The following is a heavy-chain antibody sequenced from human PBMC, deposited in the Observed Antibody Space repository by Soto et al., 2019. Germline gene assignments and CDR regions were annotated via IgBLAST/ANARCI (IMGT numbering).Heavy chain of an antibody. CDR2: MFYSGLT. CDR3: APLSVSLSGPYVIHV. D-gene: IGHD2-15*01. V-gene: IGHV4-39*01. Sequence: PSETLSLTYSVSGYSVSSSDYYWAWIRQPPGKGLGWIGSMFYSGLTYYNPSLKSRVTLSVGTSKNHFSVRLNSVTAADTAVYYCAPLSVSLSGPYVIHVWGQGATVPVSS. CDR1: GYSVSSSDYY. J-gene: IGHJ6*02.